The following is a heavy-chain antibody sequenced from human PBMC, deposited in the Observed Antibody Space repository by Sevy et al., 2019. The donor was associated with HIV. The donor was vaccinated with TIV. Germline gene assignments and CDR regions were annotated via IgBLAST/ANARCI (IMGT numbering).Heavy chain of an antibody. CDR1: GFTFSGYD. V-gene: IGHV3-13*01. Sequence: GGSLRLSCAASGFTFSGYDMHWVRQATGKGLEWVSAIGTAGDTYYPGSVKGRFTISRENAKNSLYLQMNSLRAGDTAVYYCARASGGDYLYDYWGQGTLVTVSS. CDR2: IGTAGDT. D-gene: IGHD4-17*01. J-gene: IGHJ4*02. CDR3: ARASGGDYLYDY.